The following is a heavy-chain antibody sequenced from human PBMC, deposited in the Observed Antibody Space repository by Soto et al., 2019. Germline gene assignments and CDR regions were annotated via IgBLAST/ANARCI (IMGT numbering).Heavy chain of an antibody. Sequence: EVQLLESGGGLVQPGGSLRLSCAASGFTFSSYAMSWVRQAPGKGLEWVSVVSGSAGSTYYADSVKGRFTISRDNSKNTLYLQMNMLRAEDTAVYYCAKDASSGITSFDSCGRGTVVTVSS. CDR3: AKDASSGITSFDS. D-gene: IGHD3-3*01. CDR1: GFTFSSYA. V-gene: IGHV3-23*01. CDR2: VSGSAGST. J-gene: IGHJ2*01.